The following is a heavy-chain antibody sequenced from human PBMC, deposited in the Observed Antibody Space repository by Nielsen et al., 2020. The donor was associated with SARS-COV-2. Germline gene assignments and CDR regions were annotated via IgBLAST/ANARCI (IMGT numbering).Heavy chain of an antibody. CDR2: VYTDGGT. J-gene: IGHJ4*02. CDR3: VRAPATILGVLIRLES. V-gene: IGHV4-30-4*07. Sequence: SETLSLTCAVSGEPLSSGSYSWSWIRQAPGKTLEWIGYVYTDGGTNYNPSLKSRVTTSLDTSKNQFSLRMTSVTAADTAIYYCVRAPATILGVLIRLESWGPGALVTVSS. CDR1: GEPLSSGSYS. D-gene: IGHD3-3*01.